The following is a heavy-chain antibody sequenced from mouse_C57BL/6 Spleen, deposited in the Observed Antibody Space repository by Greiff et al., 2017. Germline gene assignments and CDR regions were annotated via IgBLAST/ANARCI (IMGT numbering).Heavy chain of an antibody. CDR1: GYTFTDYY. V-gene: IGHV1-76*01. CDR2: IYPGSGNT. CDR3: ASYDYGWYFDV. Sequence: QVQLQQSGAELVRPGASVKLSCKASGYTFTDYYINWVKKRPGQGLEWIARIYPGSGNTYYNEKFKGKATMTAEKSSSTAYMQLSSLTSEDSAVYFCASYDYGWYFDVWGTGTTVTVSS. D-gene: IGHD2-4*01. J-gene: IGHJ1*03.